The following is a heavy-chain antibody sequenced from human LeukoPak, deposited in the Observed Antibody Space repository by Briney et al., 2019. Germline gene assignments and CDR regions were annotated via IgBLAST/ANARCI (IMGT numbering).Heavy chain of an antibody. CDR2: IYTSGST. V-gene: IGHV4-61*02. J-gene: IGHJ5*02. Sequence: SETLSLTCTVSGGSISSGSYYWSWIRQPAGKGLGWIGRIYTSGSTSYNPSLKSRVTISVDTSKNQFSLIMSSVTAADTAMYYCARVGETYYYGSGTYYPWGQGTLVTVSS. CDR1: GGSISSGSYY. D-gene: IGHD3-10*01. CDR3: ARVGETYYYGSGTYYP.